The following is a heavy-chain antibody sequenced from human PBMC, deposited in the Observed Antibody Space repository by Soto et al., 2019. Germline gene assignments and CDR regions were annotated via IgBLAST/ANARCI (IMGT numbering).Heavy chain of an antibody. CDR3: ARYIDCSDYFVKWFEP. J-gene: IGHJ5*02. D-gene: IGHD4-17*01. Sequence: GGSLRLSCTASGFSFSSYAMYWFRQPPGKGLEWVAVISHDGINKHYADSVKGRVTVSRDNSNHSLGLQLNSLRGEDTAMYYCARYIDCSDYFVKWFEPWGQGTLVTVSS. CDR2: ISHDGINK. CDR1: GFSFSSYA. V-gene: IGHV3-30-3*01.